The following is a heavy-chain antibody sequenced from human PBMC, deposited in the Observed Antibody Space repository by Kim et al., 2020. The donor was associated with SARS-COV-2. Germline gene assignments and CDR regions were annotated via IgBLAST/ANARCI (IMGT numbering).Heavy chain of an antibody. D-gene: IGHD3-10*01. Sequence: GGSLRLSCAASGFTFSIYAMHWVRQAPGKGLEWVAVISYEGINKYYADSVKGRFTISRDNSKNTMYLQMNSLRAEDTAVYYCARDGTFVTLVRGVVSPSFDYWGQGTLVTVSS. CDR3: ARDGTFVTLVRGVVSPSFDY. CDR1: GFTFSIYA. V-gene: IGHV3-30-3*01. CDR2: ISYEGINK. J-gene: IGHJ4*02.